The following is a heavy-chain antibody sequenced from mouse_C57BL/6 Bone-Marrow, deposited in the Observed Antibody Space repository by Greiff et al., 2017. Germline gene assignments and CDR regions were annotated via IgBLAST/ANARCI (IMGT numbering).Heavy chain of an antibody. D-gene: IGHD1-1*01. J-gene: IGHJ2*01. Sequence: QVQLQQPGAELVMPGASVKLSCKASGYTFTSYWMHWVKQRPGQGLEWIGEIDPSDSYTNYNQKFKGKSTLTVDKSSSTAYMQLSSLTSEDSAVYYCARYYYDSSIDYWGQGTTLTVSS. CDR3: ARYYYDSSIDY. CDR2: IDPSDSYT. V-gene: IGHV1-69*01. CDR1: GYTFTSYW.